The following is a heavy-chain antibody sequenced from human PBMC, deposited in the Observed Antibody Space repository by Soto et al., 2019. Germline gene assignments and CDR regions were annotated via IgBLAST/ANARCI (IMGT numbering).Heavy chain of an antibody. CDR1: GGSVTNSSYY. D-gene: IGHD4-17*01. Sequence: SETLSLTCTVSGGSVTNSSYYWGWIRQSPGKGLEWIGSVYYRGRSYSKSSVKSRVTISVDTSKNRFSLSLNSVTASDTAVYFCVSQRTTVPTQAYFGYWGQGALVTVS. CDR3: VSQRTTVPTQAYFGY. J-gene: IGHJ4*02. V-gene: IGHV4-39*01. CDR2: VYYRGRS.